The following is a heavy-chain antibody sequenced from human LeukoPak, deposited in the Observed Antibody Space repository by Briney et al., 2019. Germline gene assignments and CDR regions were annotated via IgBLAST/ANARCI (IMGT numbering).Heavy chain of an antibody. V-gene: IGHV4-59*08. J-gene: IGHJ4*02. CDR1: GDSIRGYY. D-gene: IGHD6-13*01. CDR3: ARRLKGIASD. CDR2: IYSSGST. Sequence: PSETLSLTCTVSGDSIRGYYWSWIRQPPGKGLEWIGYIYSSGSTNYNPSLKSRVTISVDTSTNQFSLKLSSVTAADTAVYYCARRLKGIASDWGQGTLVTVSS.